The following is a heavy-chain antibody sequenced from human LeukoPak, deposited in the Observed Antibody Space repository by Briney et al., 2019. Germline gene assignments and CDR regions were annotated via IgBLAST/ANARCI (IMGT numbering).Heavy chain of an antibody. D-gene: IGHD3-10*01. J-gene: IGHJ4*02. Sequence: ASVKVSCKASGYTFTGYYMHWVRQAPGQGLEWMGRINPNSGGTNYAQKLQGRVTMTTDTSTSTAYMELRSLRSDDTAVYYCARVNSGSYYQTKPRFSLDYWGQGTLVTVSS. CDR1: GYTFTGYY. CDR3: ARVNSGSYYQTKPRFSLDY. CDR2: INPNSGGT. V-gene: IGHV1-2*06.